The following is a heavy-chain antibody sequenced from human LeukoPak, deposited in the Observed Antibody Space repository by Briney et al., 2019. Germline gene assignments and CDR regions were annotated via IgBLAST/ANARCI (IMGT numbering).Heavy chain of an antibody. V-gene: IGHV3-11*05. CDR1: GFTFTDHY. CDR3: ARDRPYIGSHGGDY. CDR2: ISSGSTYT. Sequence: GGSLRLSCAASGFTFTDHYMSWIRQAPGKGLEWVSYISSGSTYTDYADSVKGRFTISRDNAKNLLYLQMNSLRVEDTAVYYCARDRPYIGSHGGDYWGQGTLVTVSS. D-gene: IGHD1-26*01. J-gene: IGHJ4*02.